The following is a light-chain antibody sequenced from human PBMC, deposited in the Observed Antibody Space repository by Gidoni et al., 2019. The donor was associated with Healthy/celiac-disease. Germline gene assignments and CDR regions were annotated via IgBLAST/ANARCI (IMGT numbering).Light chain of an antibody. CDR3: QSYDSSLSAQV. CDR2: VNS. Sequence: QSVLTQPPSVSGAPGQRVTISCTGSSSNIGAGYDVHWYQPLPGTAPKLLIYVNSNRPSWVPDRFSGAKSGTSAALAITGLQAEDEADYYCQSYDSSLSAQVFGGGTKLTVL. V-gene: IGLV1-40*01. J-gene: IGLJ3*02. CDR1: SSNIGAGYD.